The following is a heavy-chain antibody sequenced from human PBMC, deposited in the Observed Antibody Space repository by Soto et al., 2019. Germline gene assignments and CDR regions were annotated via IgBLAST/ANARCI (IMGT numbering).Heavy chain of an antibody. CDR1: GYSFTSFW. CDR2: IDPSDSYT. V-gene: IGHV5-10-1*01. D-gene: IGHD2-2*01. CDR3: ASSPRGYCSSTSCRELGNYYGMDV. J-gene: IGHJ6*02. Sequence: GESLKISCKGSGYSFTSFWISWVRQMPGKGLEWMGRIDPSDSYTNYSPSFQGHVTISADKSISTAYLQWSSLKASDTAMYYCASSPRGYCSSTSCRELGNYYGMDVWGQGTTVPVS.